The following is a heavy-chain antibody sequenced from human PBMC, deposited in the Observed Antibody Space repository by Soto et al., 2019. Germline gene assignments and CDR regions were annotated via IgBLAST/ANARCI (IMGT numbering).Heavy chain of an antibody. Sequence: ASVKVSCKASGYTFTSYYMHWVRQAPGQGLEWMGWMNPSSGSTGYAQKFQGRVTMTRNTSISTAYMELSSLRSEDTAVYYCARGLGWLSTYHYYYYMDVWGKGTTVTVSS. J-gene: IGHJ6*03. D-gene: IGHD3-16*01. CDR2: MNPSSGST. CDR3: ARGLGWLSTYHYYYYMDV. V-gene: IGHV1-8*02. CDR1: GYTFTSYY.